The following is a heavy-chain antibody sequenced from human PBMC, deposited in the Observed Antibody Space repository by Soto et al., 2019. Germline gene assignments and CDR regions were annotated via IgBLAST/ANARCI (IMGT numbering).Heavy chain of an antibody. Sequence: EVQLVESGGGLVKPGGSLRLSCAASGFTFSSYSMNWVRQAPGKGLEWVSSISSSSSYIYYADSVKGRFTISRDNAKHSLYLQMNSLRAEDTAVYDCARDLNYDILTGYDTEDLDYLGQGTLVTVSS. CDR2: ISSSSSYI. V-gene: IGHV3-21*01. D-gene: IGHD3-9*01. CDR1: GFTFSSYS. J-gene: IGHJ4*02. CDR3: ARDLNYDILTGYDTEDLDY.